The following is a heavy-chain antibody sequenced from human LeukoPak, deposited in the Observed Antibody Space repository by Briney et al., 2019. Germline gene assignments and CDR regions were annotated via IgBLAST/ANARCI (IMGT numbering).Heavy chain of an antibody. D-gene: IGHD2-15*01. V-gene: IGHV4-38-2*02. Sequence: SETLSLTCTVSGYSISSGYYWGWIRQPPGKGLEWIGSIYHSGSTYYNPSLKSRVTISVDTSKNQFSLKLSSVTAADTAKYYCANADRYCSGGSCHVPDAFDFWGQGTVVTVSS. CDR3: ANADRYCSGGSCHVPDAFDF. J-gene: IGHJ3*01. CDR1: GYSISSGYY. CDR2: IYHSGST.